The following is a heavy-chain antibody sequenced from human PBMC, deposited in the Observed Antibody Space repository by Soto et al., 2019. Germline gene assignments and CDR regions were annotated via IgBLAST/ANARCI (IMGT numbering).Heavy chain of an antibody. J-gene: IGHJ4*02. CDR1: GGSITSYH. V-gene: IGHV4-59*08. CDR2: IYYSGST. D-gene: IGHD1-26*01. Sequence: SETLSLTCTVSGGSITSYHWNWIRQPPGKGLEWIGYIYYSGSTDYNPSLKSRVTISVDTSKNQFSLKLSSVTAADAAVYYCASSMVGAPRFAHWGQGTLVTVSS. CDR3: ASSMVGAPRFAH.